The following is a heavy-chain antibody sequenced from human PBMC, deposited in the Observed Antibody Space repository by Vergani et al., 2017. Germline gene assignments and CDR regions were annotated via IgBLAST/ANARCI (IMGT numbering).Heavy chain of an antibody. CDR2: IYHSGNT. J-gene: IGHJ4*02. D-gene: IGHD6-19*01. Sequence: QVQLQESGPGLVKPSETLSLTCVVSGYSISSGYYWGWIRQPPGKGLEWIGTIYHSGNTYYNTSFKSRVTISVDTSKNQFSLKLSSVTAADTAVYYCATTLISVAATNFDDWGQGTLVTVSS. V-gene: IGHV4-38-2*01. CDR1: GYSISSGYY. CDR3: ATTLISVAATNFDD.